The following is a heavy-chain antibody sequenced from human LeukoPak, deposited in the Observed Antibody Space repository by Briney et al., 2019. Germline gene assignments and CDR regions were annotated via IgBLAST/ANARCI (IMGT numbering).Heavy chain of an antibody. D-gene: IGHD6-19*01. Sequence: GGSLRLSCAASGFTFSSYSMNWVRQAPGKGLEWVSYISSSSSTIYYADSVKGRFTISRDNVKNSLYLQMNSLRAEDTAVYYCARDGNRQWHDYWGQGTLVTVSS. CDR3: ARDGNRQWHDY. J-gene: IGHJ4*02. V-gene: IGHV3-48*01. CDR1: GFTFSSYS. CDR2: ISSSSSTI.